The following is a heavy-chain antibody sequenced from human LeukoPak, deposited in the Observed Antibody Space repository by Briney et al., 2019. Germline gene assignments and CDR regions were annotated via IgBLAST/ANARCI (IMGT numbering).Heavy chain of an antibody. CDR2: IYYSGST. CDR3: ARLGLHPLDY. J-gene: IGHJ4*02. D-gene: IGHD4-11*01. CDR1: GGSISSSSYY. V-gene: IGHV4-39*01. Sequence: SETLSLTCTVSGGSISSSSYYWGWIRQPPGKGLEWIGSIYYSGSTYYNPSLKSRVTISVDTSKNQFSLKLSSVTAADTAVYYCARLGLHPLDYWGQGTLVTVSS.